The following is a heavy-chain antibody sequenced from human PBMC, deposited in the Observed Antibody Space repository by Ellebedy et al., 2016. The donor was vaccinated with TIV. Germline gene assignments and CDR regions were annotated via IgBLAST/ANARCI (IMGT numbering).Heavy chain of an antibody. J-gene: IGHJ6*02. Sequence: ASVKVSCXASGYTFTGYYMHWVRQAPGQGLEWMGWINPNSGGTNYAQKFQGRVTMTRDTSISTAYMELSRLRSDDTAVYYCARDHSSSWYMLLYGMDVWGQGTTVTVSS. CDR2: INPNSGGT. V-gene: IGHV1-2*02. D-gene: IGHD6-13*01. CDR1: GYTFTGYY. CDR3: ARDHSSSWYMLLYGMDV.